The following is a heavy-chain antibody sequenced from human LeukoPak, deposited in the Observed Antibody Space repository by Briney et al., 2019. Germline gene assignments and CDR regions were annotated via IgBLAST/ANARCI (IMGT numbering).Heavy chain of an antibody. D-gene: IGHD3-3*01. V-gene: IGHV3-9*03. J-gene: IGHJ6*03. Sequence: GRSLRLSCAASGFAFDDYAMHWVRQAPGKGLEWVSGISWNSGSIGYADSVKGRFTISRDNAKNFLYLQMNSLRAEDMALYYCAKDLFSYDFWSGYMDVWGKGTTVTVSS. CDR2: ISWNSGSI. CDR3: AKDLFSYDFWSGYMDV. CDR1: GFAFDDYA.